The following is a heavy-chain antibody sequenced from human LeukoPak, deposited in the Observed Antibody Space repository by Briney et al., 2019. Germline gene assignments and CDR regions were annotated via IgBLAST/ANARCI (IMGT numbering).Heavy chain of an antibody. D-gene: IGHD2-2*01. Sequence: KPSQTLSLTCTVSGGSISSGGYYWSWIRQHPGKGLEWIGYIYYSGSTYYNPSLKSRVTISVDTSKNQFPLKLSSVTAADTAVYYCARDNQLLYYFDYWGQGTLVTVSS. CDR3: ARDNQLLYYFDY. V-gene: IGHV4-31*03. CDR2: IYYSGST. J-gene: IGHJ4*02. CDR1: GGSISSGGYY.